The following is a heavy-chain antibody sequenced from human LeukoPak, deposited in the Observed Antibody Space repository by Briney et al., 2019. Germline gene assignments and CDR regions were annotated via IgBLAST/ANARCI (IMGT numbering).Heavy chain of an antibody. Sequence: PSETLSLTCTVSGGSISSYYWSWIRKPPGKGLDWIGYIYYSGSTNYNPSLKSRVTISVDTSKNQFSLKLSSVTAADTAVYYCARDRHYYDSSGYYYYFDYWGQGTLVTASS. CDR1: GGSISSYY. D-gene: IGHD3-22*01. CDR2: IYYSGST. CDR3: ARDRHYYDSSGYYYYFDY. V-gene: IGHV4-59*01. J-gene: IGHJ4*02.